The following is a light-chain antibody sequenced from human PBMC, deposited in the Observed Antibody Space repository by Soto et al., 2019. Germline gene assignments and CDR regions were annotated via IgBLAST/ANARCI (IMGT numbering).Light chain of an antibody. J-gene: IGLJ3*02. CDR1: SSNIGNNT. Sequence: QSVLTQPPSASGTPGQRVTISCSGSSSNIGNNTVNWYQQFPRSAPKLLMYSSNQRPSGVPDRFSGSKSGTSASLAISGLQSEDEADYYCAAWDGSLNVVLFGGGTKLAVL. V-gene: IGLV1-44*01. CDR3: AAWDGSLNVVL. CDR2: SSN.